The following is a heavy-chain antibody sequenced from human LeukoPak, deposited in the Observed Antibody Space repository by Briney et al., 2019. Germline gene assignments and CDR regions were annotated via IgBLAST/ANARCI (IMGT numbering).Heavy chain of an antibody. CDR1: GFTFSSYA. Sequence: PGGSLRLSCAASGFTFSSYAMHWVRQAPGKGLEWVAVISYDGSSKYYADSVKGRFTISRDNAKNSLYLQMNSLRAEDTAVYYCARDPDYGGKPAHWGQGTLVTVSS. V-gene: IGHV3-30-3*01. CDR2: ISYDGSSK. CDR3: ARDPDYGGKPAH. D-gene: IGHD4-23*01. J-gene: IGHJ4*02.